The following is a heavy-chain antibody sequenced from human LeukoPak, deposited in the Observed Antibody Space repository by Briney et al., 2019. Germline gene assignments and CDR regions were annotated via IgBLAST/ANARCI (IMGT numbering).Heavy chain of an antibody. CDR1: GGSISSSSYY. V-gene: IGHV4-39*07. J-gene: IGHJ4*02. D-gene: IGHD7-27*01. CDR3: ARDRRNWGSDY. Sequence: SETLSLTCTVSGGSISSSSYYWGWIRQPPGKGLEWIGSIYYSGSTYYNPSLKSRVTISVDTSKNQFSLKLSSVTAADTAVYYCARDRRNWGSDYWGQGTLVTVSS. CDR2: IYYSGST.